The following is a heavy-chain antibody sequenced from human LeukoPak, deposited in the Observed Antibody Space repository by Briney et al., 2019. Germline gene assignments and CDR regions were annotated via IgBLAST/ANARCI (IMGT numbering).Heavy chain of an antibody. CDR2: VFSNDEK. J-gene: IGHJ4*02. CDR3: ARGNYFDS. V-gene: IGHV2-26*01. D-gene: IGHD3-10*01. CDR1: GSSLSDRRVG. Sequence: SGPTLVNPTETLTLTCTVSGSSLSDRRVGVSWIRQPPGKALEWLAHVFSNDEKSYSTSLKSRLTISKDTSKSQVVLTMTNMDPVDTATYFCARGNYFDSWGQGTLVTVSS.